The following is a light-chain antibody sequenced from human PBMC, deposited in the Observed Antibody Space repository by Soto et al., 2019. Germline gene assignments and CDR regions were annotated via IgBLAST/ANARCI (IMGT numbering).Light chain of an antibody. CDR3: QQYDSSPWT. J-gene: IGKJ1*01. V-gene: IGKV3-20*01. CDR2: GAS. CDR1: QSVSSSF. Sequence: EIVLTQSPGTLSLSPGERATLSCRASQSVSSSFLAWYQQKPDQAPRLLIYGASSRATGIPDRFSGSGSETDFTLTISRLEPEDFAVYYCQQYDSSPWTFGKGTPVEIK.